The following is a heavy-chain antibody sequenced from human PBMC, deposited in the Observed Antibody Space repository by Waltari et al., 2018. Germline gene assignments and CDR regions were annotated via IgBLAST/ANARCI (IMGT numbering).Heavy chain of an antibody. J-gene: IGHJ4*02. Sequence: QVELLEWGPGLEKPSRTLLLTCTVSDDSLNSRDFYWNWIRQPPGQGLEFVGYISHTGNAYSNPSLKGRVTISMDTSKRQFSLKLNSVTAADTAVYYCARGGAAVTRPFDYWGQETLVTVSS. CDR2: ISHTGNA. CDR3: ARGGAAVTRPFDY. CDR1: DDSLNSRDFY. V-gene: IGHV4-30-4*08. D-gene: IGHD4-17*01.